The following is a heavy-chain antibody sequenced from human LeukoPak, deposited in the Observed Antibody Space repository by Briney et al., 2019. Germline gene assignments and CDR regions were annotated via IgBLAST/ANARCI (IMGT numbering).Heavy chain of an antibody. CDR3: AKSMSGRFYSLDY. J-gene: IGHJ4*02. CDR1: GSTFRILA. Sequence: GGPRNFSWEPFGSTFRILALHWFGRAQARGLEGVALISHDGSNEYYADSVRGRFTISRDNSKNTLYLQMNSLRTEDSAVYYCAKSMSGRFYSLDYCGQGTLVTVSS. D-gene: IGHD1-26*01. V-gene: IGHV3-30*18. CDR2: ISHDGSNE.